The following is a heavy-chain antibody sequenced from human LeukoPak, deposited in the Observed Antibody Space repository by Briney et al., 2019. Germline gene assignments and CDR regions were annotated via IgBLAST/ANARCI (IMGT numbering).Heavy chain of an antibody. J-gene: IGHJ4*02. CDR1: GFTFDDYA. CDR3: AKDYSGYYFDY. V-gene: IGHV3-30*18. CDR2: ISYDGSNK. D-gene: IGHD1-26*01. Sequence: GGSLRLSCAASGFTFDDYAMHWVRQAPGKGLEWVAVISYDGSNKYYADSVKGRFTISRDNSKNTLYLQMNSLRAEDTAVYYCAKDYSGYYFDYWGQGTLVAVSS.